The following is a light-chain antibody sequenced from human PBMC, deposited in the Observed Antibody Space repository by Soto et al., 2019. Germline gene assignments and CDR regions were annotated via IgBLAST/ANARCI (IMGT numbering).Light chain of an antibody. J-gene: IGLJ1*01. V-gene: IGLV2-23*01. CDR3: CSYAGSNYV. Sequence: QSVLTQPASVSGSPGQSITISCTGTSSDVGSHNLVSWYQQHPGKAPKLMIYEGSKRPSGVSNRFSGSKSGNTASLTISGLQAEDEADYYCCSYAGSNYVFGTGTKVTVL. CDR2: EGS. CDR1: SSDVGSHNL.